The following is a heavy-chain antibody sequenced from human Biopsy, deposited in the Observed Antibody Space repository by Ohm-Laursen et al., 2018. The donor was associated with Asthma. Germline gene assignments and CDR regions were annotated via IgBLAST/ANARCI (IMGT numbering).Heavy chain of an antibody. V-gene: IGHV1-69*01. CDR3: ARKAGSCISRTCYSLDF. D-gene: IGHD2-2*01. Sequence: ASSVKVSCKSLGGTFNTYVIGWVRQGPGQGLEWMGGINSVFGTTTYPQKFQDRVTITADDSTSTVYMELSSLRSEDKAVYYCARKAGSCISRTCYSLDFWGQGTLVTVSS. J-gene: IGHJ4*02. CDR1: GGTFNTYV. CDR2: INSVFGTT.